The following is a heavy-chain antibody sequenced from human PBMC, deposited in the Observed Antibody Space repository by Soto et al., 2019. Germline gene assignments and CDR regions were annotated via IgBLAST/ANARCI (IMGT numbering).Heavy chain of an antibody. D-gene: IGHD2-2*01. CDR1: GGTFSNYT. CDR3: ARSSPYIVVRKPTGNQDYYGMDV. Sequence: SVKVSCKASGGTFSNYTISWVRQAPGQGLEWMGGIIPVFGTTDYEQKFQGRVTITADGSTSTAYMKLSSLRSADTAVYYCARSSPYIVVRKPTGNQDYYGMDVWGQGTTVTVSS. CDR2: IIPVFGTT. V-gene: IGHV1-69*13. J-gene: IGHJ6*02.